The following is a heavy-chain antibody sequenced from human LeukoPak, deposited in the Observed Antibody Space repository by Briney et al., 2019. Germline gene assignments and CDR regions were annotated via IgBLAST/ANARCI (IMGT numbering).Heavy chain of an antibody. CDR2: ISAYNGNT. CDR3: ARWGSSWSFDY. D-gene: IGHD6-13*01. V-gene: IGHV1-18*01. J-gene: IGHJ4*02. Sequence: ASVTVSCTASGYTFTSYGISWVRQATGQGLEWMGWISAYNGNTNYAQKLQGRVTMTTDTPTSTAYMELRSLRSDDTAVYYCARWGSSWSFDYWGQGTLVTVSS. CDR1: GYTFTSYG.